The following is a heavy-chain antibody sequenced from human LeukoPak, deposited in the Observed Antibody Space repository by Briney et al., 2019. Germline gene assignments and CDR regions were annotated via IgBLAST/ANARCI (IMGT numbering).Heavy chain of an antibody. V-gene: IGHV3-23*01. D-gene: IGHD2-2*01. CDR1: GFIFSSYD. Sequence: GGSLRLSCVGSGFIFSSYDMGWVRQAPGKGLEWVSSISRAGDRTYYEDSVKGRFTISRDNSRNTMYLQMNSLRAEDTAVYYCARDVHCSSTSCYPNYYYYYMDVWGKGTTVTVSS. CDR3: ARDVHCSSTSCYPNYYYYYMDV. CDR2: ISRAGDRT. J-gene: IGHJ6*03.